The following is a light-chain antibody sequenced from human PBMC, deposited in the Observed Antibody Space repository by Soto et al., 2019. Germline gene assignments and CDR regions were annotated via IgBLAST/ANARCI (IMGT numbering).Light chain of an antibody. Sequence: DIQMTQSPSSLSASAGDRVTITCQSNQDISKYVNWYQQKPGKAPKLLIYEVSNLETGVPSMFSGSGSGTEFNLTIASLQPEHVATYYCQQCDNVPFTIGLGTKLEIK. J-gene: IGKJ2*01. CDR3: QQCDNVPFT. V-gene: IGKV1-33*01. CDR2: EVS. CDR1: QDISKY.